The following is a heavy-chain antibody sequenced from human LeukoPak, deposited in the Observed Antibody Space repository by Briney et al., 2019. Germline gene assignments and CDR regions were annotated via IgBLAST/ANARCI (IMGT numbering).Heavy chain of an antibody. CDR3: ARRTLAAAGTVYFDY. Sequence: PGGSLRLSCAASGFTFDDYAMHWVRQAPGKGLEWVSGISWNSGSIGYADSVKGRFTISRDNAKNSLYLQMNSLRAEDTALYYCARRTLAAAGTVYFDYWGQGTLVTVSS. D-gene: IGHD6-13*01. CDR2: ISWNSGSI. J-gene: IGHJ4*02. V-gene: IGHV3-9*01. CDR1: GFTFDDYA.